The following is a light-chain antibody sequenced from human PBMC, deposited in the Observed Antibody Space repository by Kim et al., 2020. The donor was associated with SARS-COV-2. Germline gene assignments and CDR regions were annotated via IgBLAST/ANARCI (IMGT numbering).Light chain of an antibody. CDR1: QSVSSN. V-gene: IGKV3-15*01. J-gene: IGKJ1*01. Sequence: EIVTTQSPATLSVSPGERATLSCRASQSVSSNLAWYQQKAGQAPRLLIYGASTRATGIPARFSSSGSGTEFTLTISSLQSEDFAVYYCQQYNNWPRTFGQGTKVDIK. CDR3: QQYNNWPRT. CDR2: GAS.